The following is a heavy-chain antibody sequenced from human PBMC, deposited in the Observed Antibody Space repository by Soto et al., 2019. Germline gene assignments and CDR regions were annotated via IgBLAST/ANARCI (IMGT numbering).Heavy chain of an antibody. CDR3: ARDPSIAAAGLLGDV. Sequence: QVQLVESGGGVVQPGRSLRLSCAASGFTFSSYAMHWVRQAPGKGLEWVAVISYDGSNKYYADSVKGRFTISRDNSKKTLYLQMNSLRAEDTAVYYCARDPSIAAAGLLGDVWGQGTKVTVSS. D-gene: IGHD6-13*01. J-gene: IGHJ6*02. V-gene: IGHV3-30-3*01. CDR2: ISYDGSNK. CDR1: GFTFSSYA.